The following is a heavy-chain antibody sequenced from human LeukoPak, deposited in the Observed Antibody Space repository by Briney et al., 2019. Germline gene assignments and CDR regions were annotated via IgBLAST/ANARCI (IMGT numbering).Heavy chain of an antibody. CDR3: ARLITGTTTAFDI. CDR1: GGAISSYH. CDR2: IYTSGST. J-gene: IGHJ3*02. Sequence: SETLSLTCAVSGGAISSYHWTWIRQPAGKGLEWIGRIYTSGSTSYSPSLKSRVTMSVDTSKNQFSLKLSSVTAADTAVYYCARLITGTTTAFDIWGQGTMVTVSS. V-gene: IGHV4-4*07. D-gene: IGHD1-7*01.